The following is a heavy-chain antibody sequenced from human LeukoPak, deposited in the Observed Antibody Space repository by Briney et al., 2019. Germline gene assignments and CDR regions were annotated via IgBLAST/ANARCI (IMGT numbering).Heavy chain of an antibody. CDR1: GGTFISYA. V-gene: IGHV1-69*13. D-gene: IGHD4-23*01. Sequence: SVKVSCKASGGTFISYAISWVRQAPGQGLEWMGGIIPIFGTANYAQKFQGRVTITADESTSTAYMELSSLRSEDTAVYYCARADYGGNPFDYWGQGTLVTVSS. CDR2: IIPIFGTA. J-gene: IGHJ4*02. CDR3: ARADYGGNPFDY.